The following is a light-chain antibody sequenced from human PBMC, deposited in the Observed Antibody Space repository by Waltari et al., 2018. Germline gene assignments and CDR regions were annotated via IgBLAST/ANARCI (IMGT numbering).Light chain of an antibody. CDR3: QQSDNWPPLFT. CDR1: QSVGNK. Sequence: EIVMTKPPATLSVPQGERVTFSCRASQSVGNKLAWYQQKPDEPTRLLNYGASTRTTGIPARFIGSGSGTEFTLTISSLQSEDFAVYYCQQSDNWPPLFTFGPGTKVDIK. J-gene: IGKJ3*01. V-gene: IGKV3-15*01. CDR2: GAS.